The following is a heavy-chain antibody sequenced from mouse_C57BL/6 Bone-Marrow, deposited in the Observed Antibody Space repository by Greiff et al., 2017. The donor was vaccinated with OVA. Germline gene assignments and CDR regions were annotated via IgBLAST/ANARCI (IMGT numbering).Heavy chain of an antibody. Sequence: VQLQQSGPELVKPGASVKISCKASGYAFSSSWMNWVKQRPGKGLEWIGWIDPGDGDTNYNGKFKGKATLSADKSSSTAYMQLSSLTSEDSAVYYCARWAGPFDCWGQGTTLTVSS. V-gene: IGHV1-82*01. CDR3: ARWAGPFDC. CDR1: GYAFSSSW. CDR2: IDPGDGDT. J-gene: IGHJ2*01. D-gene: IGHD3-3*01.